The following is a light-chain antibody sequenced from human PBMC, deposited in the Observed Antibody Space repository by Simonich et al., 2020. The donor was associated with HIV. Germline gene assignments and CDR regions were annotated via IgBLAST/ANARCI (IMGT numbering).Light chain of an antibody. CDR2: GAS. Sequence: EIVMTQSPATLSVSPGERATLSCRASQSVSSNLAWYQQKPGQSPRLLIYGASTRATGIPARFSGSGSGTEFTLTISSLQAEDVAVYYCQQYYSTPLTFGGGTKAEIK. CDR3: QQYYSTPLT. J-gene: IGKJ4*01. CDR1: QSVSSN. V-gene: IGKV3-15*01.